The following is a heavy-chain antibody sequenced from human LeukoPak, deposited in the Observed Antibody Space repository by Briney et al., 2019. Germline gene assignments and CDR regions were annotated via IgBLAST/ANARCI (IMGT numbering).Heavy chain of an antibody. CDR1: GFTFTDCS. J-gene: IGHJ6*03. CDR3: AREGGTRDFYYYMDV. Sequence: GGSLRLSCSASGFTFTDCSMSWVRQAPGRGLEWVSTISSVSTYIYHADSVKGRFTISRDNAKNSLHLQMTSLRAEDTAVYFCAREGGTRDFYYYMDVWGKGTTVTVSS. V-gene: IGHV3-21*01. CDR2: ISSVSTYI. D-gene: IGHD2-2*01.